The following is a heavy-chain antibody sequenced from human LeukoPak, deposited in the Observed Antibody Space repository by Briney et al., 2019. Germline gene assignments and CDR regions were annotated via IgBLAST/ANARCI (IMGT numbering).Heavy chain of an antibody. CDR1: GYTFTSYG. Sequence: ASVKVSCKASGYTFTSYGISWVRQAPGQGLEWMGWISAYNGNTNYAQKFQGRVTMTRDTSISTAYMELSRLRSDDTAVYYCARDRNWNYRGGYAGVNDAFDIWGQGTMVTVSS. D-gene: IGHD1-7*01. V-gene: IGHV1-18*01. CDR2: ISAYNGNT. J-gene: IGHJ3*02. CDR3: ARDRNWNYRGGYAGVNDAFDI.